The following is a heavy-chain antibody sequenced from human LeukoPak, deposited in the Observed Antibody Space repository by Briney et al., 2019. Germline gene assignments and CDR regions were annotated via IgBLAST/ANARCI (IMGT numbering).Heavy chain of an antibody. CDR2: VYYSGST. Sequence: SETLSLTCVVSGGSFSGYYWGWIRQPPGRGLEWIGYVYYSGSTNYNPSFKSRITISVDTSRNQFSLQLSSVTAADTAVYYCARIHRYCSGGACCVLDNWGQGTLVAVSS. CDR3: ARIHRYCSGGACCVLDN. D-gene: IGHD2-15*01. CDR1: GGSFSGYY. V-gene: IGHV4-59*01. J-gene: IGHJ4*02.